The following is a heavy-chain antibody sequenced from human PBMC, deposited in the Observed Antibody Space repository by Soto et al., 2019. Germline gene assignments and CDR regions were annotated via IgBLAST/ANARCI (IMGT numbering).Heavy chain of an antibody. D-gene: IGHD2-15*01. V-gene: IGHV1-18*04. CDR2: ISAYNGNT. J-gene: IGHJ4*02. CDR3: ARDFSHRYCSGGSCYSSSAPYFDY. CDR1: GYTFTSYG. Sequence: GASVKVSCKASGYTFTSYGISWVRQAPGQGLEWMGWISAYNGNTNYAQKLQGRVTMTTDTSTSTAYMELRSLRSDDTAVYYCARDFSHRYCSGGSCYSSSAPYFDYWGQGTLVTVSS.